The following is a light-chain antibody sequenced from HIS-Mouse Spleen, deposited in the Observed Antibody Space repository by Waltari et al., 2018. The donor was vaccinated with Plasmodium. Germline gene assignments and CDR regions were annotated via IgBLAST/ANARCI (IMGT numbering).Light chain of an antibody. CDR2: GAS. Sequence: ELVLTQSPAPLSLSPGERATLSCRASQSVSSSYLAWYQQKPGQAPRLLIYGASSRATGIPDRFSGSGSGTDFTLTISRLEPEDFAVYYCQQYGSSPLTFGGGTKVEIK. V-gene: IGKV3-20*01. CDR1: QSVSSSY. CDR3: QQYGSSPLT. J-gene: IGKJ4*01.